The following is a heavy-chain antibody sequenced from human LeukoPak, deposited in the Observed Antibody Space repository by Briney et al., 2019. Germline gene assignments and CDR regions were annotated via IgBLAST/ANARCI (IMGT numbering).Heavy chain of an antibody. CDR2: INHDGSEE. CDR3: ARSLGVGTVDY. CDR1: GFSFNTLW. V-gene: IGHV3-7*01. Sequence: GGSLRLSCAASGFSFNTLWMSWVRQAPGQGLQWVANINHDGSEEYYVGSVEGRFTISRDNAQNSLFLQMNSLRAEDTAVYFCARSLGVGTVDYWGQGTVVTVSS. D-gene: IGHD3-3*01. J-gene: IGHJ4*02.